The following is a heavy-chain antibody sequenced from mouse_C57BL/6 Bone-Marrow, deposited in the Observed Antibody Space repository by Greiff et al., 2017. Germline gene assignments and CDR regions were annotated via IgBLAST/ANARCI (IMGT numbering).Heavy chain of an antibody. Sequence: QVQLKESGPGLVQPSQSLSITCTVSGFSLTSYGVHWVRQSPGKGLEWLGGIWRGGSTAYNAAFMSRLSITKDNSKSQVFCKMNSLQADDTAIYYCAKICYYVAYFDFWGTGTTVTVSS. V-gene: IGHV2-5*01. CDR1: GFSLTSYG. D-gene: IGHD1-1*01. J-gene: IGHJ1*03. CDR2: IWRGGST. CDR3: AKICYYVAYFDF.